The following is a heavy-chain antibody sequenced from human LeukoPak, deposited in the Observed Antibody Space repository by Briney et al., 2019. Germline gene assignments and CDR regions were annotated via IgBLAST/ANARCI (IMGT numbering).Heavy chain of an antibody. D-gene: IGHD3-9*01. V-gene: IGHV3-21*01. Sequence: GGSLRLSCAASEFTFRTYSMNWVRQAPGKGLEWVSSISSGGKYIYYADSVKGRFTISRDNAKNSLFLQMNSLRVEDTAVYYCARDLWSEHYDILTGYYGAFDIWGQGTMVTVSS. CDR1: EFTFRTYS. CDR2: ISSGGKYI. J-gene: IGHJ3*02. CDR3: ARDLWSEHYDILTGYYGAFDI.